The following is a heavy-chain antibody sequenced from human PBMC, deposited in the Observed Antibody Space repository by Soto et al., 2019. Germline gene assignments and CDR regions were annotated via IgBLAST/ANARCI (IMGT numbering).Heavy chain of an antibody. D-gene: IGHD2-2*01. CDR1: GYSFTSYW. Sequence: PGESLKISCKGSGYSFTSYWISWVRQMPGKGLGWMGRIDPSDSYTNYSPSFQGHVTISADKSISTAYLQWSSLKASDTAMYYCARETVVVPAAPFGYYYYGMDVWGQGTTVTVSS. J-gene: IGHJ6*02. CDR2: IDPSDSYT. V-gene: IGHV5-10-1*01. CDR3: ARETVVVPAAPFGYYYYGMDV.